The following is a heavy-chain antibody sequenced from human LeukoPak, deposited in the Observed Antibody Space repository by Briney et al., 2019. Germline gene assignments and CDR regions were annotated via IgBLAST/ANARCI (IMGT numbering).Heavy chain of an antibody. V-gene: IGHV4-61*02. CDR2: IYTSGST. CDR3: ARFGYSSPRRAFDY. D-gene: IGHD4-11*01. Sequence: SETLSLTCTVSGGSISSGSYYWSWIRQPAGKGLEWIGRIYTSGSTYYNPSLKSRVTMSVDTSKNQFSLKLSSVTAVDTAVYYCARFGYSSPRRAFDYWGQGTLVTVPS. J-gene: IGHJ4*02. CDR1: GGSISSGSYY.